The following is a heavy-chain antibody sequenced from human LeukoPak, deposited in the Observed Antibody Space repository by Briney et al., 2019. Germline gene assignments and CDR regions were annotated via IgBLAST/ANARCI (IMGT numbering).Heavy chain of an antibody. V-gene: IGHV3-74*03. CDR2: INSDASST. Sequence: GGSLRLSCAASGFSFSTSWMHWVRQVPGKGLVWVSLINSDASSTTYADSVRGRFTISRDNAKNTVYLQMNSLRPEDTAVYYCARDRFYIPDVWGKGTTVTVSS. J-gene: IGHJ6*04. CDR1: GFSFSTSW. CDR3: ARDRFYIPDV. D-gene: IGHD3-10*01.